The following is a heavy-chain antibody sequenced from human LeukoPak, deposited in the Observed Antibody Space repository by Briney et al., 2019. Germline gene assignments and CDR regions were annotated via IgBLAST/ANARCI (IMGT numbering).Heavy chain of an antibody. CDR2: ISGSGGST. CDR1: GFTFSSYA. D-gene: IGHD3-3*01. CDR3: AKGPEYYDFWSGYPY. Sequence: GGSLGLSCAASGFTFSSYAMSWVRQAPGKGLEWVSAISGSGGSTYYADSVKGRFTISRDNSKNTLYLQMNSLRAEDTAVYYCAKGPEYYDFWSGYPYWGQGTLVTVSS. J-gene: IGHJ4*02. V-gene: IGHV3-23*01.